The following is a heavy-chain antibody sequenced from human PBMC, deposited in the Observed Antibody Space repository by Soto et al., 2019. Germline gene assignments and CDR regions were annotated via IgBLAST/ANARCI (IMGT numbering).Heavy chain of an antibody. V-gene: IGHV3-23*01. CDR3: AKGPTIFGVVTLAWDFYYGIDV. J-gene: IGHJ6*02. CDR1: GFTFSTYG. D-gene: IGHD3-3*01. Sequence: EVQLLESGGGLVQPGGSLRLSCAASGFTFSTYGMSWVRQAPGKGLEWVSALTGPGSSTYYADSVKGRFTISRDNSKHTLYLQMNSLRADDTAVYYCAKGPTIFGVVTLAWDFYYGIDVWGQGTTVTVSS. CDR2: LTGPGSST.